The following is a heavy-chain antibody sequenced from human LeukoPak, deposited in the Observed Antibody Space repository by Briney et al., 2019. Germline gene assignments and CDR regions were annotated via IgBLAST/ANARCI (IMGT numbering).Heavy chain of an antibody. Sequence: GGSLRLSCAAPGFTFSSYAMSWVRQAPGKGLEWVSAISGSGGSTYYADSVKGRFTISRDNSKNTLYLQMNSLRAEDTAVYYCAKDRGLVVRIYYFDYWGQGTLVTVSA. CDR1: GFTFSSYA. D-gene: IGHD2-21*01. CDR2: ISGSGGST. CDR3: AKDRGLVVRIYYFDY. V-gene: IGHV3-23*01. J-gene: IGHJ4*02.